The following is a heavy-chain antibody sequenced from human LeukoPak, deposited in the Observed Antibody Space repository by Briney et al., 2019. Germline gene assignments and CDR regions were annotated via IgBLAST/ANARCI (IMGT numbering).Heavy chain of an antibody. Sequence: PGGSLRLSCAASGFTFSSYGMHWVRQAPGKGLEWVAVISYDGGNKYYADSVKGRFTISRDNSKNTLYLQMNSLGAEDTAVYYCAKDFGVVANYYFDHWGQGTLVTVSS. V-gene: IGHV3-30*18. CDR3: AKDFGVVANYYFDH. J-gene: IGHJ4*02. D-gene: IGHD3-3*01. CDR1: GFTFSSYG. CDR2: ISYDGGNK.